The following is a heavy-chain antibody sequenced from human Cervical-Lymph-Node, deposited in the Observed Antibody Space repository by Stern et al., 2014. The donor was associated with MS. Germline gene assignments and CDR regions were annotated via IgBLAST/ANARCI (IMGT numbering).Heavy chain of an antibody. V-gene: IGHV2-26*01. D-gene: IGHD2-15*01. Sequence: QVTLRESGPVLVKPTETLTLTCTVSGFSLSNARMGVSWIRQPPGKALEWLANIFSNDEKSYSTSLKSRLTISKDTSKSQVVLTMTNMDPVDTATYYCTRTDWDIKNAYFGMDVWGLGTTVTVSS. CDR1: GFSLSNARMG. CDR2: IFSNDEK. CDR3: TRTDWDIKNAYFGMDV. J-gene: IGHJ6*02.